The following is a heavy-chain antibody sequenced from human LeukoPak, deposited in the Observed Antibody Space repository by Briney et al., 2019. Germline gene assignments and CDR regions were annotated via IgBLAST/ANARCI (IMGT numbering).Heavy chain of an antibody. V-gene: IGHV4-4*07. J-gene: IGHJ4*02. D-gene: IGHD1-14*01. CDR3: ARGYLASDY. Sequence: SETLSLTCTVSGGSISSYYWSWIRQPAGKGLEWIGRISSSGGTNYNPSLKSRVTMSVETSKNQFSLKLTSVSAADTAVYYCARGYLASDYWGQGTLVAVSS. CDR1: GGSISSYY. CDR2: ISSSGGT.